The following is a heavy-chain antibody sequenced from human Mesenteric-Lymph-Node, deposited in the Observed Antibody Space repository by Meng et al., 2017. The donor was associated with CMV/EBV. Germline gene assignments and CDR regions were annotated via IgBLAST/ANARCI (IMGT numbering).Heavy chain of an antibody. D-gene: IGHD3-22*01. Sequence: KVSCKGSGYSFTSYWIGWVRQMPGKGLEWMGIIYPGGSDATYSPSFQGQVTISADKSISTAYLQWSSLKASDTAMYYCARQDYYDSSGYTRGGLDVWGQGTTVTVSS. CDR2: IYPGGSDA. CDR1: GYSFTSYW. J-gene: IGHJ6*02. V-gene: IGHV5-51*01. CDR3: ARQDYYDSSGYTRGGLDV.